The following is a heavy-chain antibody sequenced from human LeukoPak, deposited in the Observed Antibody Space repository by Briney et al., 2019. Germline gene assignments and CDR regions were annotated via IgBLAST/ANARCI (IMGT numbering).Heavy chain of an antibody. CDR2: ISSDSGII. Sequence: GGSLRLSCAASGSTFSVYSMNWVRQAPGRGLEWVSYISSDSGIIYYADSVKGRFTISRDNAKNSLYLQMDNLRAADTAVYYCARNYSPFDYWGQGTLVTVSS. D-gene: IGHD3-10*01. V-gene: IGHV3-48*01. CDR3: ARNYSPFDY. CDR1: GSTFSVYS. J-gene: IGHJ4*02.